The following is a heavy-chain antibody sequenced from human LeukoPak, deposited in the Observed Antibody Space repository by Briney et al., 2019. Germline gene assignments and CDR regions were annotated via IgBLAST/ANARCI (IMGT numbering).Heavy chain of an antibody. Sequence: ASVKVSCKASGYTFTGYYMHWVRQAPGQGLEWMGGIIPIFGTANYAQKFQGRVTITADESTSTAYMELSSLRSEDTAVYYCARGLTEYYYDSSGYSYFDYWGQGTLVTVSS. CDR2: IIPIFGTA. CDR1: GYTFTGYY. D-gene: IGHD3-22*01. J-gene: IGHJ4*02. CDR3: ARGLTEYYYDSSGYSYFDY. V-gene: IGHV1-69*13.